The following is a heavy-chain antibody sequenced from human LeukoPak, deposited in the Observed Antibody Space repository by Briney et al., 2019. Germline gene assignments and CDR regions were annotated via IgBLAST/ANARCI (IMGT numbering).Heavy chain of an antibody. V-gene: IGHV3-20*01. J-gene: IGHJ3*02. D-gene: IGHD2-2*02. CDR3: ARGMTAAAAVPAAITDAFDI. CDR1: GFTFDDYG. CDR2: INWNGGST. Sequence: GGSLRLSCAASGFTFDDYGMSWVRQAPGKGLEWVSGINWNGGSTGYADSVKGRFTISRDNAKNSLYLQMNSLRAEDTALYHCARGMTAAAAVPAAITDAFDIWGQGAMVTVSS.